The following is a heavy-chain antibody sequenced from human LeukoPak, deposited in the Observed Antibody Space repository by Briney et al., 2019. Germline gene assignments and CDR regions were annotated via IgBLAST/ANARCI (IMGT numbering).Heavy chain of an antibody. Sequence: PSETLSLTCTVSGGSISSYFWSWIRQPPGKGLEWIGYIYYSGSTNYNPSLKSRVTISVDTSKNQFSLKLSSVTAADTAVYYCARGLYSSSTSPHYWGQGTLVTVSS. CDR3: ARGLYSSSTSPHY. V-gene: IGHV4-59*01. CDR1: GGSISSYF. CDR2: IYYSGST. J-gene: IGHJ4*02. D-gene: IGHD6-6*01.